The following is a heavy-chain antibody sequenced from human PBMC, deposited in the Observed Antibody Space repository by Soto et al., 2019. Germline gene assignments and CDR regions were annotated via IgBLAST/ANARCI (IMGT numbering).Heavy chain of an antibody. Sequence: QVQLVQSGAEEKKPGASVKVSCKASGYTFTSYAMHWVRQAPGQRLEWMGWINAGNGNTKYSQKFQGRVTITRDTSASTAYMELSSLRSEDTAVYYRARDRQQLNWFDPWGQGTLVTVSS. D-gene: IGHD6-13*01. J-gene: IGHJ5*02. CDR1: GYTFTSYA. CDR3: ARDRQQLNWFDP. CDR2: INAGNGNT. V-gene: IGHV1-3*05.